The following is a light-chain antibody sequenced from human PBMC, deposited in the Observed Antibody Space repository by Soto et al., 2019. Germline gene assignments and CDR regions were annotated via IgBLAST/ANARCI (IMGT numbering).Light chain of an antibody. CDR2: AAS. CDR1: QGISSY. CDR3: QQLHSYPPT. V-gene: IGKV1-9*01. J-gene: IGKJ4*01. Sequence: DIQLTQSPSFLSASVGDRVTITCRASQGISSYLAWYQQKPGKAPKLLIYAASTLQGGVPSRFSGSGSGTEFTLTISSLQPVDFATYYCQQLHSYPPTFGGGTKVDIK.